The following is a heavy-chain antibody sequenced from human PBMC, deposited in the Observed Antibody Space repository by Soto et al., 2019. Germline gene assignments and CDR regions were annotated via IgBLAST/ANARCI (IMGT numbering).Heavy chain of an antibody. Sequence: SETLPLTCAVYGGSFGGYYWSWIRQPPGKGLEWIGEINHSGSANYNPSLKSRSTISVDTSQKQFSLKLTSVTAADTAVYYCARDRTDILAFDSWGQGTLVT. D-gene: IGHD3-9*01. V-gene: IGHV4-34*09. CDR3: ARDRTDILAFDS. CDR2: INHSGSA. CDR1: GGSFGGYY. J-gene: IGHJ5*01.